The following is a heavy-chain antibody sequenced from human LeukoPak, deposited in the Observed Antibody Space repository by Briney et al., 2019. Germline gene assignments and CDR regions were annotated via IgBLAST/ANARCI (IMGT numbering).Heavy chain of an antibody. D-gene: IGHD2-15*01. J-gene: IGHJ4*02. CDR3: AKDLVVVVAATSDY. Sequence: ETLSLTCTVSGGSISSYYWSWIRQPPGKGLEWVSAISGSGGSTYYADSVKGRFTISRDNSKNTLYLQMNSLRAEDTAVYYCAKDLVVVVAATSDYWGQGTLVTVSS. V-gene: IGHV3-23*01. CDR2: ISGSGGST. CDR1: GGSISSYY.